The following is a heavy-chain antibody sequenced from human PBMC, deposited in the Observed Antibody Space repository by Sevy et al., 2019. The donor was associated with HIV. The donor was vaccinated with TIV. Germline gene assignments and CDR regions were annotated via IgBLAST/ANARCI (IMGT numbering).Heavy chain of an antibody. D-gene: IGHD3-10*01. Sequence: GGSLRLSCAASGFTFSSYGMHWVRQAPGKGLEWVAVIWYDGSNKYYADSVKGRFTISRDNSKNTLYLQMNSLRAEDTAVYYGAREGRSVTMVRGVDYWGQGTLVTVSS. CDR3: AREGRSVTMVRGVDY. CDR1: GFTFSSYG. J-gene: IGHJ4*02. V-gene: IGHV3-33*01. CDR2: IWYDGSNK.